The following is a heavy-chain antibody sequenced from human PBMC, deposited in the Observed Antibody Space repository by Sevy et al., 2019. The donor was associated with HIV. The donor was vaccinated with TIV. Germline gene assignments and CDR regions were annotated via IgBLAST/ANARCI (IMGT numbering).Heavy chain of an antibody. V-gene: IGHV1-18*01. Sequence: ASVKVSCKASGYSFTTYRITWLRQAPGQGLEWMGWISPHNGDSNYVQNLQGRVTMITDTSTSTAYMELRSLRSDDTAVYYCARAYCSGGSCYSLAYWGQGTRVTVSS. J-gene: IGHJ4*02. CDR1: GYSFTTYR. D-gene: IGHD2-15*01. CDR2: ISPHNGDS. CDR3: ARAYCSGGSCYSLAY.